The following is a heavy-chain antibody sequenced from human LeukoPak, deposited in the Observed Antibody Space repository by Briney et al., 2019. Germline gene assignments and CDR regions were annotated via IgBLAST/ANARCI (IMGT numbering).Heavy chain of an antibody. V-gene: IGHV3-30*18. CDR2: ISYDGSNK. CDR1: GFTFSSYG. D-gene: IGHD1-26*01. CDR3: AKGPYSGSLDY. Sequence: GRSLRLSCAASGFTFSSYGMHWVRQAPGKGLEWVAVISYDGSNKYYADSVKGRFTISRDNSKNTLYLQMNSLRAEDTAVYYCAKGPYSGSLDYWGQGTLVTVSS. J-gene: IGHJ4*02.